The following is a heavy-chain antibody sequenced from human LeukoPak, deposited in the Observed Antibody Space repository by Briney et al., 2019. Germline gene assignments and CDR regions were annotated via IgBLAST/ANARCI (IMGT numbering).Heavy chain of an antibody. CDR3: AVSTVGAPVPQPFDI. CDR1: GYSISSDYY. V-gene: IGHV4-38-2*02. J-gene: IGHJ3*02. D-gene: IGHD4-23*01. Sequence: SETLSLTCTVSGYSISSDYYWGWIRQPPGKGLEWIGSIYHSGRSYYNPSLESRVTISVDTSKIQFSLKLNSVTAADTAMYYCAVSTVGAPVPQPFDIWGQGTLVTVSS. CDR2: IYHSGRS.